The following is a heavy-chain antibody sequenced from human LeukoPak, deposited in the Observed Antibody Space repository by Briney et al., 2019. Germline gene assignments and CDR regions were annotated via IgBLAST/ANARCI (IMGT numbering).Heavy chain of an antibody. V-gene: IGHV3-30*18. CDR2: ISYDGSNK. J-gene: IGHJ6*02. Sequence: GGSLRLSCAASGFTFSSYGMHWVRQAPGQGLEWVAVISYDGSNKYYADSVKDRFTISRDNSKNTLYLQMNSLRAEDTAVYYCAKEIADYDILTGYYYYYGMDVWGQGTTVTVSS. D-gene: IGHD3-9*01. CDR3: AKEIADYDILTGYYYYYGMDV. CDR1: GFTFSSYG.